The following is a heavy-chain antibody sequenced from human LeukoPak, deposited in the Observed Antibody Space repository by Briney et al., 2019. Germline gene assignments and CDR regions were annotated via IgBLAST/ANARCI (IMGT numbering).Heavy chain of an antibody. V-gene: IGHV3-9*01. CDR1: GFTFDDYA. D-gene: IGHD3-22*01. J-gene: IGHJ6*03. Sequence: GGSLRLSCAASGFTFDDYAMHWVRQAPGKGLEWVSGISWNSGSTGYADSVKGRFTISRDNTKNSLYLQMNSLRAEDTALYYCTKDISGGGVVASTSSLYYYYMDVWGKGTTVTVSS. CDR2: ISWNSGST. CDR3: TKDISGGGVVASTSSLYYYYMDV.